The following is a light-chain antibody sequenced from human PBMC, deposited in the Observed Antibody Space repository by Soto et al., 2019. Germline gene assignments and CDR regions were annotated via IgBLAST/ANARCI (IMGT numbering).Light chain of an antibody. Sequence: QSFLTQPASVSGSPGQSITISCTGTSSDVGAYNYVSWYQQHPGKAPKLLIFEVSSRPSGVSNRFSGSKSGSTASLTISGLQAEDEADYYCSSYADSDTLYVFGTGTKVTVL. J-gene: IGLJ1*01. CDR3: SSYADSDTLYV. V-gene: IGLV2-14*01. CDR2: EVS. CDR1: SSDVGAYNY.